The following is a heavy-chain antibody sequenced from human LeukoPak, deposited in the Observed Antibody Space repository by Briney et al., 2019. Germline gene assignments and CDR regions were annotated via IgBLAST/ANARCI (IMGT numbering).Heavy chain of an antibody. V-gene: IGHV3-74*01. CDR2: INSDGSST. Sequence: GGSLRLSCAASGFTFSSYWMHWVRQAPGKGLVWVSRINSDGSSTSYADSVKGRFTISRDNAKNSLYLQMNSLRAEDTAVCYCARGGYTYDRAFDIWGQGTMVTVSS. CDR3: ARGGYTYDRAFDI. J-gene: IGHJ3*02. CDR1: GFTFSSYW. D-gene: IGHD6-13*01.